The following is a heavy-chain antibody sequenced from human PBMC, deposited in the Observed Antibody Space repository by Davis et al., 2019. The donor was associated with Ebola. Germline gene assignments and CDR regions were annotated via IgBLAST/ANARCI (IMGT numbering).Heavy chain of an antibody. CDR2: IKQDGSET. V-gene: IGHV3-7*03. J-gene: IGHJ4*02. D-gene: IGHD6-19*01. CDR3: VSGAGWLIDY. CDR1: GFTFSSHW. Sequence: PGGSLRLSCTASGFTFSSHWVNGVRQTPGKGLEWVSIIKQDGSETKYVDSVRGRFTISRDNAKNSVSLHMSSLRAEDTGKYYCVSGAGWLIDYWGQGILVTVSS.